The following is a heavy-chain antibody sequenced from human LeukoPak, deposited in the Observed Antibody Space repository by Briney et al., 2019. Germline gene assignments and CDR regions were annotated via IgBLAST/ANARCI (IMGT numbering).Heavy chain of an antibody. V-gene: IGHV3-33*01. J-gene: IGHJ4*02. CDR3: ARGRVKNDYGDHIDY. CDR2: IWYDGSNK. Sequence: GGSLRLSCAASGYTFSSYCMHWVRQAPGKGLEWVAVIWYDGSNKYYADCVKSRFTISRENSKNTLYLQMKSLRAEDTAVYYCARGRVKNDYGDHIDYWGQGTLVTVSS. D-gene: IGHD4-17*01. CDR1: GYTFSSYC.